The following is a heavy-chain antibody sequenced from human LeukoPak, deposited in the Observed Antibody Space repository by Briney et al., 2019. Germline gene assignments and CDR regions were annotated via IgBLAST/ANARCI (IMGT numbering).Heavy chain of an antibody. CDR2: IYYSGST. D-gene: IGHD6-19*01. CDR1: GGSIGSYY. V-gene: IGHV4-59*01. Sequence: SETLSLTCTVSGGSIGSYYWSWIRQPPGKGLEWIGYIYYSGSTNYNPSLKSRVTISVDTSKNQFSLKLSSVTAADTAVYYCARDRSGGWYSHYFDYWGQGTLVTVPS. CDR3: ARDRSGGWYSHYFDY. J-gene: IGHJ4*02.